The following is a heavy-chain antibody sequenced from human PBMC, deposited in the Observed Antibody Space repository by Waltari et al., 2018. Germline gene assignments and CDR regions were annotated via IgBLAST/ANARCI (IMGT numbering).Heavy chain of an antibody. V-gene: IGHV3-30*18. CDR3: AEDKVVGAPTFFDY. CDR2: IWYDGSNK. CDR1: GFTFSSYG. D-gene: IGHD1-26*01. J-gene: IGHJ4*02. Sequence: QVQLVESGGGVVQPGRSLRLSCAASGFTFSSYGMHWVRQAPGKGLEWVAVIWYDGSNKYYADSVKGRFTISRDNSKNTLYLQMNSLRAEDTAMYYCAEDKVVGAPTFFDYWGQGTLVTVSS.